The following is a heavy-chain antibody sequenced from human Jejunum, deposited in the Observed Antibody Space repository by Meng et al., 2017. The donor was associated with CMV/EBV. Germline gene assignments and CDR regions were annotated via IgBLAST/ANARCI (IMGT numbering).Heavy chain of an antibody. CDR3: TRAYDYGDPNWFDP. Sequence: SGFTCNNHHMIWVRQAPGKGLEWVSSISGASHYIYYAESVEGRFTISRDNAKNSVYLQMNSLRAEDTAVYYCTRAYDYGDPNWFDPWGQGTLVTVSS. CDR2: ISGASHYI. D-gene: IGHD4-17*01. CDR1: GFTCNNHH. V-gene: IGHV3-21*06. J-gene: IGHJ5*02.